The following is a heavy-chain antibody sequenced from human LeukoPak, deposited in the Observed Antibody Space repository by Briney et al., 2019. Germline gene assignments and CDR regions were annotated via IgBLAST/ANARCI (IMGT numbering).Heavy chain of an antibody. CDR1: GGSFSGYY. J-gene: IGHJ6*03. V-gene: IGHV4-34*01. CDR3: ARTSWVAAYLSGNYYYYYYMDV. Sequence: KPSETLSLTCAVYGGSFSGYYWSWIRQPPGKGLEWIGEINHSGSTNYNPSLKSRVTISVDTSKNQFSLKLSSVTAADTAVCYCARTSWVAAYLSGNYYYYYYMDVWGKGTTVTVSS. CDR2: INHSGST. D-gene: IGHD2-15*01.